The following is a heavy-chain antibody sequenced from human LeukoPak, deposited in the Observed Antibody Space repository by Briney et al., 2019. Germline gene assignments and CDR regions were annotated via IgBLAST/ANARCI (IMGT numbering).Heavy chain of an antibody. CDR2: ISGSGGST. CDR3: AKEYSSGWYYFDY. CDR1: GFTFSNYA. D-gene: IGHD6-19*01. Sequence: PGGSLRLSCAASGFTFSNYAMSWVRQAPEKGLEWVSAISGSGGSTYYADSVKGRFTISRDNSKITLYLQMNSLRAEDTAVYYCAKEYSSGWYYFDYWGQGTLVTVSS. J-gene: IGHJ4*02. V-gene: IGHV3-23*01.